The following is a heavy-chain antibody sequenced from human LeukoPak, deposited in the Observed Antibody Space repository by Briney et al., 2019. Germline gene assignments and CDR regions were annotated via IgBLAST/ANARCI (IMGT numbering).Heavy chain of an antibody. D-gene: IGHD3-16*01. J-gene: IGHJ6*02. V-gene: IGHV3-21*01. CDR1: GFTFSSYS. Sequence: GGSLRLPCAASGFTFSSYSMNWVRQAPEKGLEWVSSISSSSSYIYYADSVKGRFTISRDNAKNSLYLQMNSPRADDTAVYYCARVGGGSYDYGMYVWGQGTTVTVSS. CDR3: ARVGGGSYDYGMYV. CDR2: ISSSSSYI.